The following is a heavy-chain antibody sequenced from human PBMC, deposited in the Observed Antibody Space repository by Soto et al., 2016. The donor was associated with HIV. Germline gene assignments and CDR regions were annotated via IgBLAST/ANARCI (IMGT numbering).Heavy chain of an antibody. D-gene: IGHD3-22*01. V-gene: IGHV1-2*02. CDR2: INPNTGGT. J-gene: IGHJ4*02. Sequence: QVQLVQSGAEVKKSGASVKVSCKASGYSFSGYYMHWVRQAAGRGLEWMGWINPNTGGTNYAQKFQGRVILTGDTSINTAYMELHKLTSDDTAVYYCAGGYYDVFNPDYWARERWSPSLQ. CDR3: AGGYYDVFNPDY. CDR1: GYSFSGYY.